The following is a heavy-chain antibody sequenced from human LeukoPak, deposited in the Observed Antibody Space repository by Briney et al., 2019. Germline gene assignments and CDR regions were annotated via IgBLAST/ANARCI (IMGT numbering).Heavy chain of an antibody. CDR3: ARRYYDFWSGYYVDY. CDR1: GYSISSGYY. V-gene: IGHV4-38-2*01. Sequence: SETLSLTCAVSGYSISSGYYWGWIRQPPGKGLEWIGRIYHSGSTYYNPSLKSRVTISVDTSKNQFSLKLSSVTAADTAVYYCARRYYDFWSGYYVDYWGQGTLVTVSS. CDR2: IYHSGST. D-gene: IGHD3-3*01. J-gene: IGHJ4*02.